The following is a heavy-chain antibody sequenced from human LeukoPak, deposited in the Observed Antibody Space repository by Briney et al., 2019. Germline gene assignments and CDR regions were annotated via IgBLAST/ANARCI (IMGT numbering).Heavy chain of an antibody. D-gene: IGHD2-2*01. V-gene: IGHV5-51*01. CDR1: GYSFTSYW. J-gene: IGHJ3*02. CDR2: IYLGDSDT. Sequence: GESRKISCKGSGYSFTSYWIGWVRQMPGKGLEWMGIIYLGDSDTRYSPSFQGQVTISADKSISTAYLQWSSLKASDTAMYYCARLSGPTTYCSSTSCYPISGPVGAFDIWGQGTMVTVSS. CDR3: ARLSGPTTYCSSTSCYPISGPVGAFDI.